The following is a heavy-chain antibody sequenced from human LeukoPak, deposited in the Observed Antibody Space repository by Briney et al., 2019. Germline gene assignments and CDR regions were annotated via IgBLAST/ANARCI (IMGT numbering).Heavy chain of an antibody. CDR3: AKDRPSEWQQLPDYDAFDI. Sequence: PGGSLRLSCAASGFTFSSYAMSWVRQAPGKGLEWVSAISGSGGSTYYADYVKGRFTISRDNSKNTLYLQMNSLRAEDTAVYYCAKDRPSEWQQLPDYDAFDIWGQGAIDGVSS. CDR1: GFTFSSYA. J-gene: IGHJ3*02. V-gene: IGHV3-23*01. CDR2: ISGSGGST. D-gene: IGHD6-13*01.